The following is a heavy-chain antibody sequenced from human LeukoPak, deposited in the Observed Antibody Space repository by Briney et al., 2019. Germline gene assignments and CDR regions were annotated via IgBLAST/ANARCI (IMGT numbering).Heavy chain of an antibody. CDR1: GFAFDEHG. J-gene: IGHJ4*02. Sequence: SGGPLRLSCTASGFAFDEHGMSWVRQVPGKGLKWVSGINWSGGSTGYADPLRGRFTISRDNAKNSLYLQMDSLRAEDTALYYCARAPITSPFYFDYWGQGTLVTVSS. CDR3: ARAPITSPFYFDY. D-gene: IGHD2-2*01. V-gene: IGHV3-20*04. CDR2: INWSGGST.